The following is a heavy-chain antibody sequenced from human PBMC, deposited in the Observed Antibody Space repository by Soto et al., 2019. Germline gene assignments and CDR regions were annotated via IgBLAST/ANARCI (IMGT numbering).Heavy chain of an antibody. Sequence: GGSLRLSCAASGFTFSSYGMHWVRQAPGKGLDWVTVISYDENNKYDADSVKGRLTLSRDNSKNTLYLQMTSLKPEDTAVYYCARGGLTSGWPFDYWGQGTLVTVSS. J-gene: IGHJ4*02. D-gene: IGHD6-19*01. CDR2: ISYDENNK. V-gene: IGHV3-30*19. CDR3: ARGGLTSGWPFDY. CDR1: GFTFSSYG.